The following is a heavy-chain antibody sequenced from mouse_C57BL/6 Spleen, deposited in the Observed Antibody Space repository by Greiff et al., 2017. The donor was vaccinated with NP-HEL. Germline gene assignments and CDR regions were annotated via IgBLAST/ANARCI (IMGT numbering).Heavy chain of an antibody. D-gene: IGHD4-1*01. CDR2: IYPSDSET. J-gene: IGHJ2*01. CDR3: ARKLGWGFDY. V-gene: IGHV1-61*01. Sequence: QVQLQQSGAELVRPGSSVKLSCKASGYTFTSYWMDWVKQRPGQGLEWIGNIYPSDSETHYNQKFKDKVTLTVDKSSSTAYMQLSSLTSEDSAVYCCARKLGWGFDYWGQGTTLTVSS. CDR1: GYTFTSYW.